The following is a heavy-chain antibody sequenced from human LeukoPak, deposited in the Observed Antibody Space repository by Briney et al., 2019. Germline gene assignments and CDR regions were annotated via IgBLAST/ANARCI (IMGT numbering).Heavy chain of an antibody. D-gene: IGHD3-10*01. V-gene: IGHV4-30-2*01. CDR2: IYHSGST. J-gene: IGHJ5*02. CDR3: ARVLLWFGDPSWFDP. CDR1: GGSISSGGYS. Sequence: SETLSLTCAVSGGSISSGGYSWSWIRQPPGKGLEWIGCIYHSGSTYYNPSLKSRVTISVDRSKNQFSLKLSSVTAADAAVYYCARVLLWFGDPSWFDPWGQGTLVTVSS.